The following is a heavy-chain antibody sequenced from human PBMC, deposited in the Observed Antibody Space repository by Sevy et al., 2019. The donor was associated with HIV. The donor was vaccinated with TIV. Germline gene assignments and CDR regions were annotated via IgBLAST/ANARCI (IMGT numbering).Heavy chain of an antibody. CDR3: ARDRRYYYDSSQSGGGYGMDV. V-gene: IGHV3-48*01. CDR1: GFTFSSYS. J-gene: IGHJ6*02. D-gene: IGHD3-22*01. CDR2: ISSSSSTI. Sequence: GGSLRLSCAASGFTFSSYSMNWVRQAPGKGLEWVSYISSSSSTIYYADSVKGRFTISRDNAKNSLYLQMNSLRAEDTAVYYCARDRRYYYDSSQSGGGYGMDVWGQGTTVTVSS.